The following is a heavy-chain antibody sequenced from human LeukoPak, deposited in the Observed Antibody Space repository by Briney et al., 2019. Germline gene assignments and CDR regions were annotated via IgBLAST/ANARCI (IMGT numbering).Heavy chain of an antibody. D-gene: IGHD2-2*01. Sequence: PGRSLRLSCAASGFTFSSYAMHWVRQAPGKGLEWVAVISYDGSNKYYADSVKGRFTISRDNSKNTLYLQMNSLRAEDTAVYYCARDLGCSSTICYDGGHWFDPWGQGTLVTVSS. CDR3: ARDLGCSSTICYDGGHWFDP. J-gene: IGHJ5*02. V-gene: IGHV3-30-3*01. CDR1: GFTFSSYA. CDR2: ISYDGSNK.